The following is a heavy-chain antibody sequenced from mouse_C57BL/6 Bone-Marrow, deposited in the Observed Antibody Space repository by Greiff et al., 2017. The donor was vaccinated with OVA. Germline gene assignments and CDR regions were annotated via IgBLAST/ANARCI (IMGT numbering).Heavy chain of an antibody. CDR3: ARPYGNYGNYAMDY. CDR1: GYTFTSYW. CDR2: IYPGSGST. Sequence: VQLQQPGAELVKPGASVKMSCKASGYTFTSYWITWVKQRPGQGLEWIGDIYPGSGSTNYNEKFKIKATLTVDTSSSTAYMQLSSLTSEDSAVYYCARPYGNYGNYAMDYWGQGTSVTGSS. D-gene: IGHD2-1*01. V-gene: IGHV1-55*01. J-gene: IGHJ4*01.